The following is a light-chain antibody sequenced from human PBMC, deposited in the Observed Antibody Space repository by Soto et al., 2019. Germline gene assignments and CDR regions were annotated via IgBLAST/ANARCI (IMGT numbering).Light chain of an antibody. CDR1: QSVSVY. J-gene: IGKJ5*01. Sequence: EIVLTQSPATLSLSPGERATLSCRASQSVSVYVAWYQQKPGQAPRLLIYDASTRATGIPARFSGSGSGTDFTLTISSLEPEDFAVYYCQQYGSSPPITFGHGTRLEIK. CDR3: QQYGSSPPIT. CDR2: DAS. V-gene: IGKV3-11*01.